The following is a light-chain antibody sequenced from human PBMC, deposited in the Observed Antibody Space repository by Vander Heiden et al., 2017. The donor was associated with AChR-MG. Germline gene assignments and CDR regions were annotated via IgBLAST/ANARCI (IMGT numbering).Light chain of an antibody. V-gene: IGKV1-9*01. CDR1: QGISSY. CDR3: QQLNSYPLT. Sequence: IQFTQSPSSLSASVGDRVTITCRASQGISSYLAWYQQKPGKAPKLLIYAASTLQSEVPSRFSGSGSGTDFTLTISSLQPEDFATYYCQQLNSYPLTFGGGTKVEIK. J-gene: IGKJ4*01. CDR2: AAS.